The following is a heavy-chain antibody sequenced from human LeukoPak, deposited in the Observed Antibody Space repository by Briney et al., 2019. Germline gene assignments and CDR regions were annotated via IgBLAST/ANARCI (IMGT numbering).Heavy chain of an antibody. D-gene: IGHD6-6*01. CDR2: INPNGGST. Sequence: ASVKVSCKASGYTFSSNYMHWVRQAPGQGLEWMGKINPNGGSTSYAQKFQGRVTMTRDTSTSTVYMELSSLRSEDTAVYYCAREGSSHSSSSFDPWGQGTLVTVSS. CDR1: GYTFSSNY. CDR3: AREGSSHSSSSFDP. V-gene: IGHV1-46*01. J-gene: IGHJ5*02.